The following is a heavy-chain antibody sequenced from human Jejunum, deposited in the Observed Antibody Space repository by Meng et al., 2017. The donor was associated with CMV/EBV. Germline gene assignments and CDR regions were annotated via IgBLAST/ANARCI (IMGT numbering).Heavy chain of an antibody. CDR2: IHSTQSP. V-gene: IGHV4-59*01. J-gene: IGHJ4*02. CDR1: GASISTYY. Sequence: SGASISTYYWSWIRQPPGKGLEWIGYIHSTQSPLYNPSLGSRVTISVDTSKIQVSLKVRSVTAADTAVYFCARTQLWFGASYYSDYWGQGTLVTVSS. CDR3: ARTQLWFGASYYSDY. D-gene: IGHD3-10*01.